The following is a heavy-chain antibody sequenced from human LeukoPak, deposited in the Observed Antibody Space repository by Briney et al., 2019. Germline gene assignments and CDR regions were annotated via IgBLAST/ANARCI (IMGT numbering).Heavy chain of an antibody. CDR3: ARGWKAFDI. D-gene: IGHD1-1*01. V-gene: IGHV3-48*03. Sequence: GGSLRLSCAASGFTFSSYEMNWVRQAPGKGLEWVSYISTSDSSIYYADSVKGRFTISRDNAKNSLYLQMNSLRAEDTAVYYCARGWKAFDIWGRGTMVTVSS. J-gene: IGHJ3*02. CDR1: GFTFSSYE. CDR2: ISTSDSSI.